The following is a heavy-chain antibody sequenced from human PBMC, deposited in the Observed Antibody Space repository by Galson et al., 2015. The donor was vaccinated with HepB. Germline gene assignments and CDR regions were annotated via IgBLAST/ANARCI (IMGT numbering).Heavy chain of an antibody. D-gene: IGHD3-3*01. CDR2: ISGSGGST. J-gene: IGHJ4*02. Sequence: SLRLSCAASGFTFSSCAMSWVRQAPGKGLEWVSAISGSGGSTYYADSVKGRFTISRDNSKNTLYLQMNSLRAEDTAVYYCAKAGSTYYDFWSGYWRALYFDYWGQGTLVTVSS. CDR1: GFTFSSCA. V-gene: IGHV3-23*01. CDR3: AKAGSTYYDFWSGYWRALYFDY.